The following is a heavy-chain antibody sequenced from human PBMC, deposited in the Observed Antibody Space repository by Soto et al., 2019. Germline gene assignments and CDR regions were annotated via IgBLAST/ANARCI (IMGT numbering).Heavy chain of an antibody. CDR2: IIPILGIA. J-gene: IGHJ4*02. V-gene: IGHV1-69*02. CDR1: GGTFSSYT. Sequence: GASVKVSCKASGGTFSSYTISWVRQAPGQGLEWMGRIIPILGIANYAQKFQGRVTITADKSTSTAYMELSSLRSEDTAVYYCASSRFGKQQLDYWGQGTLVTVSS. D-gene: IGHD6-13*01. CDR3: ASSRFGKQQLDY.